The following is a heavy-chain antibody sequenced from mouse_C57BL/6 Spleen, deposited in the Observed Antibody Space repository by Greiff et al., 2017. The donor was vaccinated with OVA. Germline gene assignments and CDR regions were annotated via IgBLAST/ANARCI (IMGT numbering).Heavy chain of an antibody. D-gene: IGHD4-1*01. Sequence: EVQLMESGGGLVKPGGSLKLSCAASGFTFSDYGMHWVRQAPEKGLEWVAYISSGSSTIYYADKVKGRFTISRDNAKNTLFLQMTRLRSEDKTMDYCSRGASWDGYWGQGTTLTVSS. CDR3: SRGASWDGY. CDR1: GFTFSDYG. CDR2: ISSGSSTI. J-gene: IGHJ2*01. V-gene: IGHV5-17*01.